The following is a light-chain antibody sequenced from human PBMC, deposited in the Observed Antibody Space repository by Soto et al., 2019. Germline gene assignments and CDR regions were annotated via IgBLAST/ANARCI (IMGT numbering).Light chain of an antibody. Sequence: ATQLTQPPSSLSASVGDRVTITCRASQGISTDVAWYQQKPGKAPKVLISDASKVQSGVPSRFSGSGSGTDFTLIISSLQPEDFATYYCQQCNNYPPSFGQGTKLEIK. V-gene: IGKV1D-13*01. CDR3: QQCNNYPPS. CDR1: QGISTD. J-gene: IGKJ2*01. CDR2: DAS.